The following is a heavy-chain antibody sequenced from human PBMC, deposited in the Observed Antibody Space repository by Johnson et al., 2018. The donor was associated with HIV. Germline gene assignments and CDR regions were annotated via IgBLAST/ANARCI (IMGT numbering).Heavy chain of an antibody. CDR1: GFTFEDYG. V-gene: IGHV3-20*04. Sequence: VQLVESGGGVIRPGGSLRLSCASSGFTFEDYGMSWVPQVPGKGLQWASGINWNGGSTGYADSVKGRFTFSRNNAKNSLYLQMSSLRTADTALYYCAKGGLGILDAFDFWGQGTMVTVSS. J-gene: IGHJ3*01. CDR3: AKGGLGILDAFDF. CDR2: INWNGGST. D-gene: IGHD3/OR15-3a*01.